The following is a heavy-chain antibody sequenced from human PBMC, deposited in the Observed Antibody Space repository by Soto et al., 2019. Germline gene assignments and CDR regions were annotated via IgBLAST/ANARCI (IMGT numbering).Heavy chain of an antibody. CDR3: TRREILDDGMDV. CDR2: IRSKPNSYAT. D-gene: IGHD1-1*01. CDR1: GFTFSASA. V-gene: IGHV3-73*01. J-gene: IGHJ6*02. Sequence: GGSLRLSCAASGFTFSASAIHWVRQASGKGLEWVGRIRSKPNSYATAYAASVKGRFTISRDDSKNTAYLQMNSLKTEDTAVYYCTRREILDDGMDVWGQGTTVTVFS.